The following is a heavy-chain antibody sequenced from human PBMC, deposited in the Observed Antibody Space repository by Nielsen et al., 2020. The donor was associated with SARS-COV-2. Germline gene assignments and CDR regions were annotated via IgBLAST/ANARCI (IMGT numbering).Heavy chain of an antibody. Sequence: GGSLRLSCAASGFTFSSYAMHWVRQAPGKGLEWVAVISYDGSNDYYADSVRGRFTISRDNAKNTLYLQMNSLGVDDTAMYYCARGGAAAVIDNWGQGTLVTVPS. CDR3: ARGGAAAVIDN. V-gene: IGHV3-30-3*01. CDR2: ISYDGSND. D-gene: IGHD6-13*01. CDR1: GFTFSSYA. J-gene: IGHJ4*02.